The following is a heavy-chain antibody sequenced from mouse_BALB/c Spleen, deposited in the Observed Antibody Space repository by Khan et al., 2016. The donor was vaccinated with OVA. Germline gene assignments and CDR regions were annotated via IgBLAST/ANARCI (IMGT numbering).Heavy chain of an antibody. D-gene: IGHD2-10*01. Sequence: QVHVKQSGAELVKPGASVKLSCKASGYTFTNYWVHWVKQRPGQGLEWIGEVYPGDGRADYNEKFKTKATLTVDKSSNTAFMQLSSLTSEDSAVDSCARNAYFGNYVDSWGQGTTLTVSS. CDR1: GYTFTNYW. J-gene: IGHJ2*01. CDR2: VYPGDGRA. V-gene: IGHV1S81*02. CDR3: ARNAYFGNYVDS.